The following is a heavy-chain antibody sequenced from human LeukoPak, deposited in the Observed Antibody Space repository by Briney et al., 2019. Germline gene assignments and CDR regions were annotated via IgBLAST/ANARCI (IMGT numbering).Heavy chain of an antibody. Sequence: ASVKVSCKVSGHTLTELSMHWVRQAPGKGLEWMGGFDPEDGETIYAQKFQGRVTMTEDTSTDTAHMELSRLRSDDTAVYYCARGGSTADYWGQGTLVTVSS. CDR3: ARGGSTADY. V-gene: IGHV1-24*01. CDR1: GHTLTELS. D-gene: IGHD1-7*01. J-gene: IGHJ4*02. CDR2: FDPEDGET.